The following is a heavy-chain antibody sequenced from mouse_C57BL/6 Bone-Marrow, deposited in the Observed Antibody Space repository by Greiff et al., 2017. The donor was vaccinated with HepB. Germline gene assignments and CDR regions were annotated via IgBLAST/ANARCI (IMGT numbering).Heavy chain of an antibody. J-gene: IGHJ2*01. Sequence: QVQLQQPGAELVRPGSSVKLSCKASGYTFTSYWMDWVKQRPGQGLEWIGNIYPSDSETHYNQKFKDKATLTVDKSSSTAYMQLSSLTSEDSAVYYCARSDSSSHFDYWGQGTTLTVSS. D-gene: IGHD1-1*01. CDR2: IYPSDSET. V-gene: IGHV1-61*01. CDR1: GYTFTSYW. CDR3: ARSDSSSHFDY.